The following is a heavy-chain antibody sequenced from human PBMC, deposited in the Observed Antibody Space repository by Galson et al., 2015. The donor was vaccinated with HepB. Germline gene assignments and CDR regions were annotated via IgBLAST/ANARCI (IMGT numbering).Heavy chain of an antibody. CDR1: GFIFSSYG. CDR3: ARDHIAARPGWFDP. CDR2: IYYDGSNK. J-gene: IGHJ5*02. V-gene: IGHV3-33*01. Sequence: SLRLSCAASGFIFSSYGTHWVRQAPGKGLEWVARIYYDGSNKEYADSVKGRFTISRDNSKNTLYLQLSSLRAEDTALYYCARDHIAARPGWFDPWGQGTLVTVSS. D-gene: IGHD6-6*01.